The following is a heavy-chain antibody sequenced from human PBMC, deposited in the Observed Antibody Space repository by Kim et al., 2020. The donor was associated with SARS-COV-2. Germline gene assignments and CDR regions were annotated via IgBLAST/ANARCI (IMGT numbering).Heavy chain of an antibody. CDR3: ARHLEEYYYGSGSYYQFDY. Sequence: GESLKISCKGSGYSFTSYWISWVRQMPGKGLEWMGRIDPSDSYTNYSPSFQGHVTISADKSISTAYLQWSSLKASDTAMYYCARHLEEYYYGSGSYYQFDYWGQGTLVTVSS. V-gene: IGHV5-10-1*01. J-gene: IGHJ4*02. CDR2: IDPSDSYT. D-gene: IGHD3-10*01. CDR1: GYSFTSYW.